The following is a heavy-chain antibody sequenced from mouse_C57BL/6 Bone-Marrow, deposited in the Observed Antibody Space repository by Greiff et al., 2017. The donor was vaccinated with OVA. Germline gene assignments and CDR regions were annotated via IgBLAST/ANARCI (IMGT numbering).Heavy chain of an antibody. V-gene: IGHV1-54*01. D-gene: IGHD1-1*01. CDR1: GYAFTNYL. CDR3: ARSILLRFMDY. J-gene: IGHJ4*01. Sequence: VQVVESGAELVRPGTSVKVSCKASGYAFTNYLIEWVKQRPGQGLEWIGVINPGSGGTNYNEKFKGKATLTADKSSSTAYMQLSSLTSEDSAVYFCARSILLRFMDYWGQGTSVTVSS. CDR2: INPGSGGT.